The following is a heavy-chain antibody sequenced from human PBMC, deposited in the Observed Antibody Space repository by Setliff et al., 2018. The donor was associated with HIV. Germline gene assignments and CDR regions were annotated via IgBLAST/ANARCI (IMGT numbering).Heavy chain of an antibody. Sequence: PSETLSLTCTVSGGSISSHYWSWIRQPPGKGLEWIGNIHYSGSTNYNPSLKSRVTISVDTSKNQFSLKLSSVTAADTAVYYCARDYSSSWYVGWFEPWGQGTLVTVSS. CDR1: GGSISSHY. CDR2: IHYSGST. V-gene: IGHV4-59*11. D-gene: IGHD6-13*01. J-gene: IGHJ5*02. CDR3: ARDYSSSWYVGWFEP.